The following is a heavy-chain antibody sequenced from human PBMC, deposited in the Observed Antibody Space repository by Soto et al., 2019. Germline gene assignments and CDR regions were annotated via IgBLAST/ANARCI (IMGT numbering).Heavy chain of an antibody. Sequence: GESLKISCKGSGYSFTSYWIGWVRQMPGKGLEWMGIIYPGDSDTRYSPSFQGQVTISADKSISTAYLQWSSLKASDTAVYYCAILRVERLRDYYGMDVWGQGTTVTVSS. CDR1: GYSFTSYW. D-gene: IGHD4-17*01. CDR2: IYPGDSDT. V-gene: IGHV5-51*01. CDR3: AILRVERLRDYYGMDV. J-gene: IGHJ6*02.